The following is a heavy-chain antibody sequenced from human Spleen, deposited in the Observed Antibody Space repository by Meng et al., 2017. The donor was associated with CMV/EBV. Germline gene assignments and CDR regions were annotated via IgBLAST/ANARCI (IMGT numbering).Heavy chain of an antibody. CDR2: ISSSGSIT. V-gene: IGHV3-11*06. Sequence: GESLKISCAASGFTFSDYYMTWIRQAPGKGLEWVSYISSSGSITKYLDSVKGRFTISRDNAKSSLYLEMSSLRAEDTAIYYCARGPRQLASPNYNGMDVWGQGTTVTVSS. CDR1: GFTFSDYY. CDR3: ARGPRQLASPNYNGMDV. J-gene: IGHJ6*02. D-gene: IGHD6-6*01.